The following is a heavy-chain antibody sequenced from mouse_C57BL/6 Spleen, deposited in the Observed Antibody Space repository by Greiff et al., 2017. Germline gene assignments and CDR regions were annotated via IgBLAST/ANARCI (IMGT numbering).Heavy chain of an antibody. CDR2: IDPSDSYT. D-gene: IGHD2-4*01. V-gene: IGHV1-69*01. J-gene: IGHJ4*01. CDR1: GYTFTSYW. Sequence: VQLQQPGAELVMPGASVKLSCKASGYTFTSYWMHWVKQRPGQGLEWIGEIDPSDSYTNYNQKFKGKSTLTVDKSSSTAYMQLSSLTSEDSAVYYCARRGIDYDYDGAMDYWGQGTSVTVSS. CDR3: ARRGIDYDYDGAMDY.